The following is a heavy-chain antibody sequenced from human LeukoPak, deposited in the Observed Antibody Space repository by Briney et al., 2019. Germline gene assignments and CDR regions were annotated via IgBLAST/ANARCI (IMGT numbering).Heavy chain of an antibody. CDR1: RGTFSSYA. J-gene: IGHJ2*01. D-gene: IGHD3-22*01. CDR3: ARDQLGYYDSQPWYFDL. CDR2: IIPIFGTA. V-gene: IGHV1-69*13. Sequence: ASVKVSCKASRGTFSSYAISWVRQAPGQGLEWMGGIIPIFGTANYAQKFQGRVTITADESTSTAYMELSSLRSEDTAVYYCARDQLGYYDSQPWYFDLWGRGTLVTVSS.